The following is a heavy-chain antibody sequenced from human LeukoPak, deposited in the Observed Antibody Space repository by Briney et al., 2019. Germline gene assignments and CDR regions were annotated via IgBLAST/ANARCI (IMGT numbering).Heavy chain of an antibody. V-gene: IGHV1-2*02. J-gene: IGHJ5*02. CDR2: INPNSGGT. D-gene: IGHD6-13*01. CDR3: ARRLSTWSEGWFDP. CDR1: GYTFTDYY. Sequence: ASVKVSCKASGYTFTDYYMHWVRQAPGQGLEWLGLINPNSGGTNYAQKFQGRVIVTRDTSISTAYMELYSLRSDDTAVYYCARRLSTWSEGWFDPWGQGTLVTVSS.